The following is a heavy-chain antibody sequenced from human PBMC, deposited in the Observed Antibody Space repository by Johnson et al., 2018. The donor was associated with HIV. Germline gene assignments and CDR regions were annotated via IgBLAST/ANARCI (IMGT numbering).Heavy chain of an antibody. J-gene: IGHJ3*02. CDR2: ISWNSGSI. CDR3: AGLAVRGSAGAFDI. V-gene: IGHV3-9*01. D-gene: IGHD3-10*01. Sequence: LVESGGGLVQPGRSLRLSCAASGFTFDDYAMHWVRQAPGKGLEWVSGISWNSGSIGYVDSVKGRFTISRDNAKNSLYLQMNSLRAEDTAVYYCAGLAVRGSAGAFDIWGQGTLVTVSS. CDR1: GFTFDDYA.